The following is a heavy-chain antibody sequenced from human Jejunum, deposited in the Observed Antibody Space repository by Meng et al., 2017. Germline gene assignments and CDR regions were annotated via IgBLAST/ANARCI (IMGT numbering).Heavy chain of an antibody. D-gene: IGHD6-19*01. V-gene: IGHV1-69*08. CDR1: GVAFSSST. J-gene: IGHJ4*02. CDR3: ARDGSGSGWSYYFDY. Sequence: QGNLVQSGAAAKKPGSSSDVSCNASGVAFSSSTISWVREAPGQGLGWMGIINSGVATTYYAQNFQGRVTMTRDTSTSTVYMELSSLRSEDTALYFCARDGSGSGWSYYFDYWGQGTLVTVSS. CDR2: INSGVATT.